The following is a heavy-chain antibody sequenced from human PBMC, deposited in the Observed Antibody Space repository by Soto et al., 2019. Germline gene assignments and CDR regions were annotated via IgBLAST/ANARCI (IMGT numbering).Heavy chain of an antibody. CDR2: IYYSGNT. CDR1: GGSISSYY. Sequence: SETLSLTCTVSGGSISSYYWSWIRQPPGKGLEWIGYIYYSGNTNYNPSLKSRVTISVDTSKNQFSLKLNSVTAADTAVYYCASQRYNPNRWFDPWGQGILVTVSS. J-gene: IGHJ5*02. CDR3: ASQRYNPNRWFDP. V-gene: IGHV4-59*08. D-gene: IGHD1-1*01.